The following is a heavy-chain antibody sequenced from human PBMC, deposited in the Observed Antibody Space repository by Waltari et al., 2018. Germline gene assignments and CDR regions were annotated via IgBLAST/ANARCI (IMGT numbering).Heavy chain of an antibody. CDR2: IKQDGSEN. D-gene: IGHD6-19*01. J-gene: IGHJ4*02. Sequence: EVQLVESGGGLVQPGGSLRLSCAASGFTFSSSGLSWVRQAPGKGLEWVANIKQDGSENYYVDSVKGRFTFSRDNAKNSLYLQMNSLRAEDTAVYYCASPYASGWYINFDYWGQGTLVTVSS. CDR3: ASPYASGWYINFDY. V-gene: IGHV3-7*01. CDR1: GFTFSSSG.